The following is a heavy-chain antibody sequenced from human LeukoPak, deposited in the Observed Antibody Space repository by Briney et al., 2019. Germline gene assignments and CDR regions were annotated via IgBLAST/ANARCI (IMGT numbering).Heavy chain of an antibody. J-gene: IGHJ4*02. CDR2: IYSSGST. CDR1: GGSISSYY. Sequence: SETLSLTCTVSGGSISSYYWSWIRQPPGKGLEWIGYIYSSGSTDYNPSLKSRVTMSVDTSKNQFSLKLSSVTAADTAVYYCASYSSSGWGGYWGQGTLVTVSS. CDR3: ASYSSSGWGGY. D-gene: IGHD6-6*01. V-gene: IGHV4-59*12.